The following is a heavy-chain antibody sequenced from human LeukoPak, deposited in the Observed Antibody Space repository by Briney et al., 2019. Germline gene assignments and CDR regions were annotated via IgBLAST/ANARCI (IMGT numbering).Heavy chain of an antibody. CDR1: GGSISSSSYY. V-gene: IGHV4-39*07. J-gene: IGHJ4*02. D-gene: IGHD6-13*01. CDR3: ARVTGYMTEDFFDY. Sequence: PSETLSLTCTVSGGSISSSSYYWGWIRQPPGKGLEWIGSIYHSGSTYYNPSLKSRVTISVDTSKNQFSLKLSSVTAADTAVYYCARVTGYMTEDFFDYWGQGTLVTVSS. CDR2: IYHSGST.